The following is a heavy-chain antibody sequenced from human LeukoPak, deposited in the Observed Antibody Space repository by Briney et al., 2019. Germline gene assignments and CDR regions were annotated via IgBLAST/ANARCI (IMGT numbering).Heavy chain of an antibody. Sequence: GGSLRLSCTAYGFPFSNYAMNWVRQTPGKGLEWVALISFDGGNIYYADSVKGRFTISRDNSKNTLFLQMNSLTVEDTAVYYCARDPAKGAATYFDYWGQGTLVTVSS. V-gene: IGHV3-30*04. CDR2: ISFDGGNI. D-gene: IGHD2-15*01. J-gene: IGHJ4*02. CDR3: ARDPAKGAATYFDY. CDR1: GFPFSNYA.